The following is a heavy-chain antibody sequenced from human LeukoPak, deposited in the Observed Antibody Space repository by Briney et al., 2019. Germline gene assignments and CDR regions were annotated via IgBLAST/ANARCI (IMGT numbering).Heavy chain of an antibody. CDR2: ISDKAHGGTI. CDR3: TRGGYSFQH. J-gene: IGHJ1*01. V-gene: IGHV3-49*03. CDR1: GFTFGDYS. D-gene: IGHD3-22*01. Sequence: GRSLRLSCRTSGFTFGDYSMTWFRQAPGKGLEWLAFISDKAHGGTIEYAASVKGRFIISRDDFKNVAYLQMNSLKTEDTAVYYCTRGGYSFQHWGQGTLVTVSS.